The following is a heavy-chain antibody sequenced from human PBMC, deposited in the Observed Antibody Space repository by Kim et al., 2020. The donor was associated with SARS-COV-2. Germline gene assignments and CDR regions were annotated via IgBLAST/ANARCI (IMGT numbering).Heavy chain of an antibody. CDR3: ARGGGADCGGECDRTLDY. J-gene: IGHJ4*01. Sequence: GGSLRLSCAASGITVSSDYMSWVRQAPGKGLEWVSVIYSDGSTYYSDSVKGRFTMSRDNPNNMVYLQMNSLRAEDTAVYYCARGGGADCGGECDRTLDY. CDR1: GITVSSDY. CDR2: IYSDGST. V-gene: IGHV3-66*01. D-gene: IGHD2-21*01.